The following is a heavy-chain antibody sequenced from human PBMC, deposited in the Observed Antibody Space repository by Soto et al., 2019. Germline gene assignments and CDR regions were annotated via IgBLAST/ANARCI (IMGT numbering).Heavy chain of an antibody. V-gene: IGHV3-74*01. CDR3: ARDWSSGWYKYYYYYMDV. CDR2: INSDGSST. CDR1: GFTFSSYW. Sequence: GGSLRLSCAASGFTFSSYWMHWVRQAPGRGLVWVSRINSDGSSTSYADSVKGRFTISRDNAKNTLYLQMNSLRAEDTAVYYCARDWSSGWYKYYYYYMDVWGKGTTVTVSS. J-gene: IGHJ6*03. D-gene: IGHD6-19*01.